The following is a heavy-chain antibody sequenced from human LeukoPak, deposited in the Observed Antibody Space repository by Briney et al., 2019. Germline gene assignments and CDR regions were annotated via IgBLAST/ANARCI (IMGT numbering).Heavy chain of an antibody. V-gene: IGHV1-46*01. Sequence: ASVKVSCKASGGNFSSYAISWVRQAPGQGLEWMGIINPSGGSTSYAQKFQGRVTMTRDTSTSTVYMELSSLRSEDTAVYYCARTVGLWGQGTMVTVSS. CDR1: GGNFSSYA. CDR2: INPSGGST. D-gene: IGHD4-23*01. J-gene: IGHJ3*01. CDR3: ARTVGL.